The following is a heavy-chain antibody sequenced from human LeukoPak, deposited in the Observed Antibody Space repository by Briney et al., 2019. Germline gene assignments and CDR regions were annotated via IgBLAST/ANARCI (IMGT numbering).Heavy chain of an antibody. V-gene: IGHV3-23*01. CDR3: AKYRSAWSFDY. D-gene: IGHD6-13*01. Sequence: GGSLRLSCAASGFTFSSYALTWVRQAPGKGLEWVSAISGNGGSTNYADSVKGRFTISRDNSKNTLYLQVNSLRAEDTAVYYCAKYRSAWSFDYWGQGTLSPSP. J-gene: IGHJ4*02. CDR1: GFTFSSYA. CDR2: ISGNGGST.